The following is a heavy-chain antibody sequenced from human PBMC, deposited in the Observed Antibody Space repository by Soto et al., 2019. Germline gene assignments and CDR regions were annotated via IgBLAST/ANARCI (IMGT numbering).Heavy chain of an antibody. CDR3: ARHSVVVTAIPRSYFDY. Sequence: GGSLRLSCAASGFTFSSYAMSWVRQAPGKGLEWVSAISGSGGSTYYADSVKGRFTISRDNSKNTLYLQMNSLRAEDTAVYYCARHSVVVTAIPRSYFDYWGQGTLVTVSS. CDR2: ISGSGGST. D-gene: IGHD2-21*02. CDR1: GFTFSSYA. J-gene: IGHJ4*02. V-gene: IGHV3-23*01.